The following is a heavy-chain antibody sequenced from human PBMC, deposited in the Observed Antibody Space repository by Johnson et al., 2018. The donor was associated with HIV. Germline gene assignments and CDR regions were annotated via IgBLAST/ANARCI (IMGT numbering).Heavy chain of an antibody. CDR2: ISWNSGSI. CDR3: ARAYNDAFDI. V-gene: IGHV3-11*04. Sequence: QVQLVESGGGLVKPGGSLRLSCAASGFIFSDYYMTWIRQAPGKGLEWVSGISWNSGSIGYADSVKGRFTISRDNAKNSLYLQMNSLRAEDTAVFYCARAYNDAFDIWGQGTMVTVSS. D-gene: IGHD5-24*01. CDR1: GFIFSDYY. J-gene: IGHJ3*02.